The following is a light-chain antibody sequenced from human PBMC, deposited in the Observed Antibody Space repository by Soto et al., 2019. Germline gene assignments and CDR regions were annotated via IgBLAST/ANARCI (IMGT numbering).Light chain of an antibody. CDR2: AVS. V-gene: IGLV2-8*01. J-gene: IGLJ1*01. CDR3: CSHAGNNNYV. Sequence: QSVLTQPPSAAGSPGQSVSISCTGTSRDGGGQNYVSWYQQHPGKAPKLIIYAVSNRPSGVPDRFSGSKSGNTASLTISGLRAEDEADYYCCSHAGNNNYVFGTGTKVTVL. CDR1: SRDGGGQNY.